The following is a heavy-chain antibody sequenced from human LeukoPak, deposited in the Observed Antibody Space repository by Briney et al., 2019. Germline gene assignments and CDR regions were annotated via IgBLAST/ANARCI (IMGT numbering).Heavy chain of an antibody. Sequence: SETLSLTRTVSGGSISPYYWSWIRQPPGKGLEYIGYIYYSGTTDYNPSLKSRVTISVDTSKNQFSLKVTSVSAADTAVYYCARIMQTPWGMDVWGQGTTVTVSS. CDR3: ARIMQTPWGMDV. CDR2: IYYSGTT. J-gene: IGHJ6*02. CDR1: GGSISPYY. D-gene: IGHD4-23*01. V-gene: IGHV4-59*01.